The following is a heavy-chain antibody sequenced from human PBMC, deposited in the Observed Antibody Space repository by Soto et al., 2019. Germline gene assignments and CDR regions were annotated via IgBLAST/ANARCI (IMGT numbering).Heavy chain of an antibody. D-gene: IGHD6-13*01. CDR2: IYPGDSDT. Sequence: GESLKISCKASGYSFTSYWIGWVRQMPGKGLEWMGIIYPGDSDTRYSPSFQGQVTISADKSISTAYLQWSSLKASDTAMYYCARHGHSSSWYYYGMDVWGQGTTVTVSS. V-gene: IGHV5-51*01. J-gene: IGHJ6*02. CDR3: ARHGHSSSWYYYGMDV. CDR1: GYSFTSYW.